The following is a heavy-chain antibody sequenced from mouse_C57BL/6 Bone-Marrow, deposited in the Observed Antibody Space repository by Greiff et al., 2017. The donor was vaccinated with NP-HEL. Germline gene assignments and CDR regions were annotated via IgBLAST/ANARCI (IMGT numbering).Heavy chain of an antibody. CDR2: IIPYNGGT. Sequence: QLQQSGPVLVKPGASVKMSCKASGYTFTDYYMNWVKQSHGKSLEWVGVIIPYNGGTSYNQKFKGKATSTVDKSSSTAYRELNSLTSEDSAVYYCARRYYGDAMDYWGQGTSVTVSS. V-gene: IGHV1-19*01. CDR1: GYTFTDYY. J-gene: IGHJ4*01. CDR3: ARRYYGDAMDY. D-gene: IGHD1-1*01.